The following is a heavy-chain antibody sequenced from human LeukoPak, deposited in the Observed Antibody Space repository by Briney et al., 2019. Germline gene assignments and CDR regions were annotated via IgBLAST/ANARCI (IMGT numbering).Heavy chain of an antibody. Sequence: GASVKVSCKASGYTFTGYYMHWVRQAPGQGLEWMGIINPSGGSTSYAQKFQGRVTMTRDMSTSTAYMELRSLRSDDTAVYYCARGGSGSQNIRRLFDYWGQGTLVTVSS. D-gene: IGHD3-10*01. CDR1: GYTFTGYY. CDR2: INPSGGST. V-gene: IGHV1-46*01. CDR3: ARGGSGSQNIRRLFDY. J-gene: IGHJ4*02.